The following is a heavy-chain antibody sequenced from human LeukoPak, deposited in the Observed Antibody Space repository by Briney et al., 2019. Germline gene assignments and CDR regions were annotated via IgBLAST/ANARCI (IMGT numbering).Heavy chain of an antibody. D-gene: IGHD3-10*01. Sequence: SETLSLTCAVYGGSFSGYYWSWSRQPPGKGREWIGEINHSGSTNYNPSLKSRVTISVDTSENQFSLKLSSVTAADTAVYYCARFRALHRAGNYWGQGTLVTVSS. CDR3: ARFRALHRAGNY. V-gene: IGHV4-34*01. CDR2: INHSGST. CDR1: GGSFSGYY. J-gene: IGHJ4*02.